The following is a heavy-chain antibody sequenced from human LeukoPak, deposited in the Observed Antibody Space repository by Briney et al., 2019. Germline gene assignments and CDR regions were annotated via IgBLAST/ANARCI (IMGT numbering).Heavy chain of an antibody. J-gene: IGHJ4*02. CDR2: ISAYNGNT. Sequence: ASVKVSCKASGYTFTSYGISWVRQAPGQGLEWMGWISAYNGNTNYAQKLQGRVTMTTDTSTSTAYMELRSLRSDDTAVYYCARSGLRFLEWLSSLDYWGQGTLVTVPS. V-gene: IGHV1-18*01. CDR1: GYTFTSYG. CDR3: ARSGLRFLEWLSSLDY. D-gene: IGHD3-3*01.